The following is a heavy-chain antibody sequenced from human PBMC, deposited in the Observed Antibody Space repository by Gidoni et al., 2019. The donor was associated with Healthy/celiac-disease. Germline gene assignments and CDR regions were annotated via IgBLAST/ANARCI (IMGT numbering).Heavy chain of an antibody. CDR1: GVTFSSYD. CDR3: AKGGPPDIVVVPAAILFDY. J-gene: IGHJ4*02. CDR2: SSGSGGST. D-gene: IGHD2-2*02. Sequence: EVQLLESGGGLVQHGGSRRLSCAASGVTFSSYDMCWVRQAPGKGLGWVSASSGSGGSTYYADSVKGRFTISRDNSKNTLYLQMNSLRAEDTAVYYCAKGGPPDIVVVPAAILFDYWGQGTLVTVSS. V-gene: IGHV3-23*01.